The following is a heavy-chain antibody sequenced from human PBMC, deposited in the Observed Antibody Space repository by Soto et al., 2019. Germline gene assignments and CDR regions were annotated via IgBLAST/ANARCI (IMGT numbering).Heavy chain of an antibody. J-gene: IGHJ1*01. D-gene: IGHD6-19*01. CDR2: ISYSGIT. V-gene: IGHV4-59*08. CDR3: ARHYTSGWYERYFQH. CDR1: GGSINSYY. Sequence: PSETLSLTCTVSGGSINSYYWSWIRQPPGKGLEWIGYISYSGITNYNPSLKSRLTISVGTSKNQLSLRLSSVTAADTAVYYCARHYTSGWYERYFQHWGQGTLVTVSS.